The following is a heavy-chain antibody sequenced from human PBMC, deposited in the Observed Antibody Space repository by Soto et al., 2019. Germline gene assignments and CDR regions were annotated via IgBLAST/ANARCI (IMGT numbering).Heavy chain of an antibody. CDR2: ISWNSGSI. V-gene: IGHV3-9*01. J-gene: IGHJ4*02. D-gene: IGHD2-8*01. CDR1: GFTFDDYA. Sequence: VQLVESGGGLVQPGRSLRLSCAASGFTFDDYAMHWVRQAPGKGLEWVSGISWNSGSIGYADSVKGRFTISRDNAKNSLYLQMNSLRAEDTAVYYCAKDIGYCTNGVCYTGFDYWGQGTLVTVSS. CDR3: AKDIGYCTNGVCYTGFDY.